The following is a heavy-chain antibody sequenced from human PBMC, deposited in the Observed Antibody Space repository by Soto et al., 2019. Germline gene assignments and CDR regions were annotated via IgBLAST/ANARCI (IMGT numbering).Heavy chain of an antibody. CDR1: GDSITRSSYY. CDR2: VHYTGST. Sequence: QLQLQESGPGLVRPSETLSLNCTVSGDSITRSSYYWGWIRQPPGKGLEWIASVHYTGSTFYNPSLKGRFTRSVDTSRNQLSLMLKSVTAADTAMYYCATTTLTGGYYFDHWGQGTLVTVSS. CDR3: ATTTLTGGYYFDH. J-gene: IGHJ4*01. V-gene: IGHV4-39*01. D-gene: IGHD7-27*01.